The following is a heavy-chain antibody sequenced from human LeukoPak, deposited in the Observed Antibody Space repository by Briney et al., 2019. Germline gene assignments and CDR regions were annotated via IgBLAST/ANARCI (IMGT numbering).Heavy chain of an antibody. CDR1: GFTFSSYG. Sequence: GGSLRLSCAVSGFTFSSYGMHWVRQAPGKGLEWVAFLRYDGSNKYHADSVKGRFTISRDNSKNTLYLQMNSLRAEDTALYYCARAANPYNWNPIGDWFDPWGQGTLVTVSS. V-gene: IGHV3-30*02. CDR2: LRYDGSNK. CDR3: ARAANPYNWNPIGDWFDP. D-gene: IGHD1-20*01. J-gene: IGHJ5*02.